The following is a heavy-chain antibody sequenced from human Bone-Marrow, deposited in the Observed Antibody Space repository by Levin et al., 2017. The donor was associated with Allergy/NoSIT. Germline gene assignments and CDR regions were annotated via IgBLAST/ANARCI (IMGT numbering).Heavy chain of an antibody. CDR2: FSSSAFNA. Sequence: ASVKVSCATSGFTFNNFAMTWVRQAPGKGLEWVSTFSSSAFNAYYADSVKGRFTVSTDSSKNILYLEMNTLRVDDTAIYYCAKPKRLCGPHCSFAFDHWGQGTLVTVSS. V-gene: IGHV3-23*01. CDR3: AKPKRLCGPHCSFAFDH. CDR1: GFTFNNFA. D-gene: IGHD2-21*02. J-gene: IGHJ4*02.